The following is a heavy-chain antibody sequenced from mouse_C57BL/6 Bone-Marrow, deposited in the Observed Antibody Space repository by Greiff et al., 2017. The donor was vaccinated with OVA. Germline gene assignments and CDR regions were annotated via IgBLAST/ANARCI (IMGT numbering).Heavy chain of an antibody. D-gene: IGHD4-1*01. CDR3: ARSGTGCAY. Sequence: VQLQESGAELVRPGASVKLSCKASGYTFTDYYINWVKQRPGQGLEWIARIYPGSGNTYFNEKVKGKATLTAEKSSSTAYMHLSSLTYEDSAVYFCARSGTGCAYWGQGTLVTVSA. CDR2: IYPGSGNT. V-gene: IGHV1-76*01. J-gene: IGHJ3*01. CDR1: GYTFTDYY.